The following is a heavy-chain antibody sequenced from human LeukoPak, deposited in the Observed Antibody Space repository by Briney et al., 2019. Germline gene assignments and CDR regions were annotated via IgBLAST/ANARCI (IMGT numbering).Heavy chain of an antibody. CDR1: RGSISSSGYY. V-gene: IGHV4-61*02. J-gene: IGHJ4*02. CDR2: IYSSGSA. CDR3: ARGYGDFRVEGRYFHF. D-gene: IGHD4-17*01. Sequence: PSQTLSLTCTVSRGSISSSGYYWGWIRQPAGKGLEWIGRIYSSGSAYYNPSLKSRVTISLDTSKNQFSLKLSSVTAADTAVYYCARGYGDFRVEGRYFHFWGQGTLVTVSS.